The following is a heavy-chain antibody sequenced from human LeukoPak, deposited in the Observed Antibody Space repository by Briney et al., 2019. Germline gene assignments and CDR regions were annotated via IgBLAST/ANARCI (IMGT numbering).Heavy chain of an antibody. J-gene: IGHJ4*02. CDR1: GFTFSTYA. D-gene: IGHD4-23*01. CDR2: ISFNGGNK. Sequence: GGSLRLSCAAAGFTFSTYAMHWVRQAPGKGLEWVAVISFNGGNKYYADSVKGRFSISRDNAKNTLYLQMNSLRVEDTAVYYCARGRPHGNDYWGQGTLVTVSS. V-gene: IGHV3-30-3*01. CDR3: ARGRPHGNDY.